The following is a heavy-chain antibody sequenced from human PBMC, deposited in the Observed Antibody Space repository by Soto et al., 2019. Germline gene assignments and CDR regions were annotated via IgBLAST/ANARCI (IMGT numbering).Heavy chain of an antibody. V-gene: IGHV4-34*01. J-gene: IGHJ6*02. CDR1: GGSFSGYY. CDR2: INHSGST. Sequence: SETLSLTCAVYGGSFSGYYWSWIRQPPGKGLEWIGEINHSGSTNYNPSLKSRVTISVDTSKNQFSLKLSSVTAADTAVCYCARCGTRRGYYYYGMDVWGQGTTVTVSS. CDR3: ARCGTRRGYYYYGMDV. D-gene: IGHD1-1*01.